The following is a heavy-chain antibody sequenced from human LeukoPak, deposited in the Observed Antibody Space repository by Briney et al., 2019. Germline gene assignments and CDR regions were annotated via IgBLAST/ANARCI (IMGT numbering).Heavy chain of an antibody. V-gene: IGHV4-59*01. J-gene: IGHJ4*02. CDR3: ATRSTGVADTFDS. Sequence: KPSETLSLTCTVSGGSISSYYWSWIRQPPGKGLEWIGYIYYSGNSNYNPSLKSRVTISADTSKNEFSLKLSSVTAADTAIYYCATRSTGVADTFDSWGQGALVTVSS. D-gene: IGHD1-26*01. CDR1: GGSISSYY. CDR2: IYYSGNS.